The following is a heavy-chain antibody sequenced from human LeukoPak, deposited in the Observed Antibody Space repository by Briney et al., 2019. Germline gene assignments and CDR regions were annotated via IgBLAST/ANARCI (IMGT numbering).Heavy chain of an antibody. J-gene: IGHJ4*02. Sequence: ASVKVSCKASGYTFTGYYMHWLRQAPAQGLEWMGRINPNSGGTNYAQKFQGRVTMTRDTSISTAYMELSRLRSDNTAVYYCARDNDSSCYYNPIDYWGQGTLVTVSS. D-gene: IGHD3-22*01. CDR1: GYTFTGYY. CDR2: INPNSGGT. V-gene: IGHV1-2*06. CDR3: ARDNDSSCYYNPIDY.